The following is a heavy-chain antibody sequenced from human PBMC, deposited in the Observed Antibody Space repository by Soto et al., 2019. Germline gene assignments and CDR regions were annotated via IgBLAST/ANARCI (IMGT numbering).Heavy chain of an antibody. CDR3: AIVPGKGSAIDLDY. D-gene: IGHD3-10*01. CDR2: VNPNNGDT. J-gene: IGHJ4*02. CDR1: GYTFSNYD. Sequence: QVQLVQSGAELKKPGASVKVSCKASGYTFSNYDVNWVRQATGQGPEWIGWVNPNNGDTGYAQKFQGRVTLTTDISTTTPYIELTSLRPEDTAIYYCAIVPGKGSAIDLDYWGQGTLITVSS. V-gene: IGHV1-8*01.